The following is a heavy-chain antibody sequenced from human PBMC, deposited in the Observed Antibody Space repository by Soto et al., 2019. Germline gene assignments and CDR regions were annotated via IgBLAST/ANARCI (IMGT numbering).Heavy chain of an antibody. CDR3: ARDGDNYDCWSGPSGV. CDR1: GYTFTSYG. V-gene: IGHV1-18*04. Sequence: ASVKVSCKASGYTFTSYGISWVRQAPGQGLEWMGWISAYNGNTNYAQKLQGRVTMTTDTSTSTAYMELRSLSSDDTAVYYCARDGDNYDCWSGPSGVWGQGXTVTVYS. D-gene: IGHD3-3*01. CDR2: ISAYNGNT. J-gene: IGHJ6*02.